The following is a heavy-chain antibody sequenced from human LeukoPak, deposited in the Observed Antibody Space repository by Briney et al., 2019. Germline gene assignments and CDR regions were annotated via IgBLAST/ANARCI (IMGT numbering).Heavy chain of an antibody. J-gene: IGHJ4*02. CDR2: IYYSGST. D-gene: IGHD6-19*01. CDR1: GGSIRSSSYY. CDR3: ARQVVAVAGTGYFDY. Sequence: SETLPLTCTVSGGSIRSSSYYWGWIRQPPGKGLEWIESIYYSGSTYYNASLKSRGTISVDTSKNQFSLKLNSVTAADTAVYFCARQVVAVAGTGYFDYWGQGTLVTVSS. V-gene: IGHV4-39*01.